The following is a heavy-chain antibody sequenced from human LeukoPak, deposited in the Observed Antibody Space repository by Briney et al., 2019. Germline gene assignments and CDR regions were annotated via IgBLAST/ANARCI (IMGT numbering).Heavy chain of an antibody. V-gene: IGHV3-33*08. Sequence: PGGSLRLSCAASGFTFDDYAMHWVRQAPGKGLEWVAVIWYDGSNKYYADSVKGRFSISRDNSKNTLYLQMNSLRAEDTAVYYCARVGEDSSSSDWGQGTLVTVSS. CDR3: ARVGEDSSSSD. CDR1: GFTFDDYA. CDR2: IWYDGSNK. J-gene: IGHJ4*02. D-gene: IGHD6-6*01.